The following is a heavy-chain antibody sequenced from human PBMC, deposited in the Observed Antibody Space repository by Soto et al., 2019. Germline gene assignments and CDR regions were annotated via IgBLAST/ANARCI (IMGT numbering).Heavy chain of an antibody. J-gene: IGHJ4*02. Sequence: EVQLVESGGGLVKPGGSLRLSCAASGFTFSSYSMNWVRQAPGKGLEWVSSISSSSSYIYYADSVKGRFTISRDNAKNSLYLQMNSRRAEDTAVYYCARDFHAPHGYWGQGTLVTVSS. CDR2: ISSSSSYI. CDR3: ARDFHAPHGY. V-gene: IGHV3-21*01. CDR1: GFTFSSYS.